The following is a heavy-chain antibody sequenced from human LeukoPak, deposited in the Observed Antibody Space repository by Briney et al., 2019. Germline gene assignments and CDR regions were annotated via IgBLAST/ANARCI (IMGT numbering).Heavy chain of an antibody. V-gene: IGHV4-34*01. CDR1: GGSFSGYY. J-gene: IGHJ4*02. Sequence: SETLSLTCAVYGGSFSGYYWSWIRQPPGKGLEWIGEINHSGSTNYNPSLKSRVTISVDTSKNQFSLKLSSVTAADTAVYYCAGGYSSWYYFDYWGQGTLVTVSS. CDR2: INHSGST. D-gene: IGHD6-13*01. CDR3: AGGYSSWYYFDY.